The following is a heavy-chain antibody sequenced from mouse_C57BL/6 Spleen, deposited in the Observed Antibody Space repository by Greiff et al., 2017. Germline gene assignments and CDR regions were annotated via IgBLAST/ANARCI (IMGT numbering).Heavy chain of an antibody. CDR3: ARCWGGFEY. J-gene: IGHJ2*01. Sequence: VQLQQSGAELVKPGASVKLSCKASGYTFTSYGISWVKQRTGQGLEWIGEIYPRSGNTYYNEKFKGKATLTADNSSSAAYMKLRSLTSEYSAVLFRARCWGGFEYWGPGATLSASS. D-gene: IGHD4-1*01. CDR1: GYTFTSYG. V-gene: IGHV1-81*01. CDR2: IYPRSGNT.